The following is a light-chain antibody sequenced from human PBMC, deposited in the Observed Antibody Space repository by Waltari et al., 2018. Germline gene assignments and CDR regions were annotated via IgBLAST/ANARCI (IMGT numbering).Light chain of an antibody. CDR2: GNS. Sequence: QSVLTQPPSVSGAPGQRVTIPCPGSSSNIGAGYDVHWYQQLPGTAPKLLIYGNSNRPSGVPDRFSGSKSGTSASLAITGLQAEDEADYYCQSYDSSLSGHYVFGTGTKVTVL. CDR1: SSNIGAGYD. V-gene: IGLV1-40*01. CDR3: QSYDSSLSGHYV. J-gene: IGLJ1*01.